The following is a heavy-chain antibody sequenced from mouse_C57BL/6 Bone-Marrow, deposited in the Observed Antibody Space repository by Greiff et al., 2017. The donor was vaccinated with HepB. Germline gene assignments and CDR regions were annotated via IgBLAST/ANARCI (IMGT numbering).Heavy chain of an antibody. J-gene: IGHJ1*03. V-gene: IGHV2-6-1*01. CDR3: ARHGNYYGSSHWYFDV. Sequence: VQLVESGPGLVAPSQSLSITCTVSGFSLTSYGVHWVRQPPGKGLEWLVVIWSDGSTTYNSALKSRLSISKDNSKSQVFLKMNSLQTDDTAMYYCARHGNYYGSSHWYFDVWGTGTTVTVSS. D-gene: IGHD1-1*01. CDR1: GFSLTSYG. CDR2: IWSDGST.